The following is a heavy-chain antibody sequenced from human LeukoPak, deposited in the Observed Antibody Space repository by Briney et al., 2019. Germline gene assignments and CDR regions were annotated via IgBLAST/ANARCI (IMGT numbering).Heavy chain of an antibody. V-gene: IGHV4-59*12. CDR2: IYYSGRT. J-gene: IGHJ5*02. CDR1: GGSISSYF. Sequence: SETLSLTRTVSGGSISSYFWSWIRQPPGKGLEWIGYIYYSGRTNDNPSLKSRVTISVDTSKNQFSLKLSSVTAADTAVYYCARPLNWFDPWGQGTLVTVSS. CDR3: ARPLNWFDP.